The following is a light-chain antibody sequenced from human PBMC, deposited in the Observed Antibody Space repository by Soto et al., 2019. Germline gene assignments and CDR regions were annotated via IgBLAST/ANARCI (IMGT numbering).Light chain of an antibody. CDR3: AAWDDSLSGPV. V-gene: IGLV1-44*01. CDR2: SNN. CDR1: SSNIGTNT. Sequence: QSVLTQPPSASGTPGQRVTISCSGSSSNIGTNTVNWYQHLPGTAPKLLIYSNNQRPSGVPDRFSGSKSGPSASLAISGLQAEDEADYYCAAWDDSLSGPVFGGGTKLTVL. J-gene: IGLJ3*02.